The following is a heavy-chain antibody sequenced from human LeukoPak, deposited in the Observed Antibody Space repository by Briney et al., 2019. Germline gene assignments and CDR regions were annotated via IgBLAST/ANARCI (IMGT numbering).Heavy chain of an antibody. Sequence: PGGSLRLSCAASGFTFSRYSMNWVRRAPGQGLEWVSSISISSNYIYYADSVKGRFTISRDNAKNSLYLQMNSLRAEDTAVYYCARGSRFGVVGRDAFDIWGQGTMVTVSS. CDR3: ARGSRFGVVGRDAFDI. V-gene: IGHV3-21*01. CDR2: ISISSNYI. D-gene: IGHD3-3*01. CDR1: GFTFSRYS. J-gene: IGHJ3*02.